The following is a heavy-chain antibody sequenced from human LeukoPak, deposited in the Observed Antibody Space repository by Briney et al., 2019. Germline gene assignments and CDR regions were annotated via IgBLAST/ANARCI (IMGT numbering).Heavy chain of an antibody. D-gene: IGHD5-18*01. Sequence: SVKVSCKASGGTFSSYAISWVRQAPEQGLEWMGGIIPIFGTANYAQKFQGRVTITADKSTSSAYMELSSLRSEDTAVYYCARVVDTAMVHYFDYWGQGTLATVSS. V-gene: IGHV1-69*06. CDR2: IIPIFGTA. CDR3: ARVVDTAMVHYFDY. J-gene: IGHJ4*02. CDR1: GGTFSSYA.